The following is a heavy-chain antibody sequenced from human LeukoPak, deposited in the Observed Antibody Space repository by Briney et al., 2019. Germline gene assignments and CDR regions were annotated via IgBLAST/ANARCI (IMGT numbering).Heavy chain of an antibody. CDR1: GFTFSSYA. D-gene: IGHD6-19*01. CDR2: ISYDGSNK. Sequence: GGSLRLSCAASGFTFSSYAMHWVRQAPGKGLEWVALISYDGSNKYHADSVKGRFTISRDNSYNTLYLQMNSLRPEDTAVYYCASEFRSGHMGLDAFDIWGQGTMVTVSS. J-gene: IGHJ3*02. CDR3: ASEFRSGHMGLDAFDI. V-gene: IGHV3-30-3*01.